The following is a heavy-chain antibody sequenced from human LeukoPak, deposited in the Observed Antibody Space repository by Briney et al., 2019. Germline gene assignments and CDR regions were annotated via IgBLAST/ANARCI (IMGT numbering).Heavy chain of an antibody. CDR2: IKSKTDGGTT. D-gene: IGHD5-12*01. CDR3: TTERIAYSGYEYH. V-gene: IGHV3-15*01. CDR1: GFTFSNAW. Sequence: GGSLRLSCAAPGFTFSNAWMSWVRQAPGKGLEWVGRIKSKTDGGTTDYAAPVKGRFTISRDDSKNTLYLQMNSLKTEDTAVYYCTTERIAYSGYEYHWGQGTLVTVSS. J-gene: IGHJ5*02.